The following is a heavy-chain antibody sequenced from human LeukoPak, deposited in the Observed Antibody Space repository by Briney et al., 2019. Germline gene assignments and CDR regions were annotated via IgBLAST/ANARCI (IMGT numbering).Heavy chain of an antibody. V-gene: IGHV1-3*01. J-gene: IGHJ4*02. Sequence: ASVKVSCKASGYTFTSYAMHWVRQAPGQRLEWMGWINAGNGNTKYSQKFQGRVTITRDTSASTAYMELSSLRSDDTAVYYCARVPKPLWFGGKSKAGREYYFDYWGQGTLVTVSS. CDR1: GYTFTSYA. CDR3: ARVPKPLWFGGKSKAGREYYFDY. CDR2: INAGNGNT. D-gene: IGHD3-10*01.